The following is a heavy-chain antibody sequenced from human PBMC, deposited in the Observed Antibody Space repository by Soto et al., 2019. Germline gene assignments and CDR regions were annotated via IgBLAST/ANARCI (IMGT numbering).Heavy chain of an antibody. Sequence: SLRLSCAASGCTFSSGGMHWVRQAPGKGLEWVAVIGYDGSNKYYADSVKGRFTISRDNSKNTLYLQMNSLRAEDTAVYYCAGGYCSGGSCQNWFDPWGQGTLVPVSS. D-gene: IGHD2-15*01. V-gene: IGHV3-33*01. CDR3: AGGYCSGGSCQNWFDP. CDR1: GCTFSSGG. J-gene: IGHJ5*02. CDR2: IGYDGSNK.